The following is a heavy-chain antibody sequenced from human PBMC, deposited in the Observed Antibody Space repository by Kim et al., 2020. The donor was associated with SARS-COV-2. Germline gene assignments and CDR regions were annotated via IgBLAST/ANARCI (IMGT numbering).Heavy chain of an antibody. D-gene: IGHD7-27*01. CDR2: IKSEADGGTR. CDR1: GFTFSNAW. Sequence: GGSLRLSCAASGFTFSNAWMTWVRQAPGKGLEWVGRIKSEADGGTRDYAAHVKGRFTISRDDSENTLYLQMNSLKTEDTAVYYCITTGDGSYFDYWGQGTLVTVSS. V-gene: IGHV3-15*01. J-gene: IGHJ4*02. CDR3: ITTGDGSYFDY.